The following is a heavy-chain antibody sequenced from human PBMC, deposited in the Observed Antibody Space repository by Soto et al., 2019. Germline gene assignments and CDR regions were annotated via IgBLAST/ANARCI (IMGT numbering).Heavy chain of an antibody. CDR2: IWYDGSNK. Sequence: GGSLRLSCAASAFSFSNYGMHWVRQAPGKGLEWVAVIWYDGSNKYYADSVKGRFTISRDNSKNTLYLQMNSMRAEDTAVYYCARDASRGYSGYDLDLWGQRTLVTDS. CDR1: AFSFSNYG. CDR3: ARDASRGYSGYDLDL. D-gene: IGHD5-12*01. J-gene: IGHJ5*02. V-gene: IGHV3-33*01.